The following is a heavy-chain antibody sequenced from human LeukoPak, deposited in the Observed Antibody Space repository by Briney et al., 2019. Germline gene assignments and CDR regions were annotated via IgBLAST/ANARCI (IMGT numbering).Heavy chain of an antibody. CDR1: GFTFSDYY. CDR3: ARRSRSSSPRLYYYCYYMDV. D-gene: IGHD6-6*01. V-gene: IGHV3-11*01. J-gene: IGHJ6*03. CDR2: ISSSGSTI. Sequence: PGGSLRLSCAASGFTFSDYYMSWIRQAPGKGLEWVSYISSSGSTIYYADSVKGRITISRDNAKNSLYLQMNSLRAEDTTVYYCARRSRSSSPRLYYYCYYMDVWGKGTTVTVSS.